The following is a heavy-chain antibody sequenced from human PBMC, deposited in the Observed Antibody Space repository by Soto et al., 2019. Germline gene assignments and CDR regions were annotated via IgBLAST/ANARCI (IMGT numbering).Heavy chain of an antibody. CDR1: GYSISSGYY. V-gene: IGHV4-38-2*01. CDR2: IYHSGST. J-gene: IGHJ4*02. CDR3: ARDFAYFDS. D-gene: IGHD3-3*01. Sequence: PSETLSLTCAVSGYSISSGYYWGWIRQPPGKGLEWIGSIYHSGSTYYNPSLKSRVSISMDTSKNQFSLNLDSVTAADTAVYFCARDFAYFDSWGQGTLVTVSS.